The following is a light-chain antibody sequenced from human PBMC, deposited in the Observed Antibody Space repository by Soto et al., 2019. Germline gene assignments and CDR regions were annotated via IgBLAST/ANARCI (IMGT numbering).Light chain of an antibody. CDR3: RQYGSSPQT. CDR2: GAS. CDR1: QSVTSSY. Sequence: EIVLTQSPGTLSLSPGEGATLSCRASQSVTSSYLAWFQQKPGQAPRLLIYGASNRATGIPDRFSGSGSGTDFTLTISRLEPEDFAVYYCRQYGSSPQTFGQGTKVDIK. V-gene: IGKV3-20*01. J-gene: IGKJ1*01.